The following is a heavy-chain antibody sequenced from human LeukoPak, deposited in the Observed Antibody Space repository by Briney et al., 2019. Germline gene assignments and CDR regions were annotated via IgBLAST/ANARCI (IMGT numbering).Heavy chain of an antibody. D-gene: IGHD3-10*01. V-gene: IGHV3-21*01. J-gene: IGHJ4*02. CDR3: ASFEGYYGSGVLDY. CDR2: ISSSSSYI. CDR1: GFTFSSYS. Sequence: GGSLRLSCAASGFTFSSYSMNWVRQAPGKGLEWVSSISSSSSYIYYADSVKGRFTISRDNAKNSLYLQMNSLRAEDTAVYYCASFEGYYGSGVLDYWGQGTLVTVSS.